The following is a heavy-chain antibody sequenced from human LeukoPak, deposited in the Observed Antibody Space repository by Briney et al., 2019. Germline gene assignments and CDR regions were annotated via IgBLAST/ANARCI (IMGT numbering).Heavy chain of an antibody. CDR3: AKVWSADFWSGYFTWFDP. V-gene: IGHV3-23*01. J-gene: IGHJ5*02. D-gene: IGHD3-3*01. CDR2: ISGSGGST. Sequence: PGGSLRLSCTASGFTFSVYAMIWVRQAPEKGLEWVSGISGSGGSTYYADSVKGRFTISRDNSKNPLYLQMNSLRAEDTAVYYCAKVWSADFWSGYFTWFDPWGRGTLVTVSS. CDR1: GFTFSVYA.